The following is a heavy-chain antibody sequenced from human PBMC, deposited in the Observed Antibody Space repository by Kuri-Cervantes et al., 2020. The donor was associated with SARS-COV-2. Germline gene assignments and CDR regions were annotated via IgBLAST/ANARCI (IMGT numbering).Heavy chain of an antibody. J-gene: IGHJ5*02. D-gene: IGHD7-27*01. V-gene: IGHV3-11*04. CDR1: GFTFGDYA. CDR2: ISGSGTTI. CDR3: ARDLRLGKSLDH. Sequence: GESLKISCTASGFTFGDYAMSWVRQAPGKGLEWVSAISGSGTTIHYADSMKGRFTISRDNAKNSVYLQMNSLRAEDTAVYYCARDLRLGKSLDHWGQGTLVTVSS.